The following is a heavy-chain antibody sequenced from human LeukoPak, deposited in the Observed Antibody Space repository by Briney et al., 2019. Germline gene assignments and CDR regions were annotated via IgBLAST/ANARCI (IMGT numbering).Heavy chain of an antibody. CDR2: IYYSGST. CDR3: ARAPVPGDYYDSSGYPPGYFGY. J-gene: IGHJ4*02. CDR1: GGSISCGGYY. D-gene: IGHD3-22*01. Sequence: SQTLSLTCTVSGGSISCGGYYWSWIRQHPGKGLEWIGYIYYSGSTYYNPSLKSRVTISVDTSKNQFSLKLSSVTAADTAVYYCARAPVPGDYYDSSGYPPGYFGYWGQGTLVTVSS. V-gene: IGHV4-31*03.